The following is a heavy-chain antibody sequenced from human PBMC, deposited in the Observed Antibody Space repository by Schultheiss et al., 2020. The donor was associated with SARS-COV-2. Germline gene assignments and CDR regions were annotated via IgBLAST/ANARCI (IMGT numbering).Heavy chain of an antibody. CDR2: ISTSSSFT. D-gene: IGHD6-13*01. Sequence: GGSLRLSCAASGFTFSDYYMTWIRQAPGKGLEWVSYISTSSSFTNYADSVKGRFTISRDDATNSLYLQMNSLRAEDTAVYYCARDQAAGAGHYGMDVWGQGTTVTVSS. CDR3: ARDQAAGAGHYGMDV. CDR1: GFTFSDYY. J-gene: IGHJ6*02. V-gene: IGHV3-11*06.